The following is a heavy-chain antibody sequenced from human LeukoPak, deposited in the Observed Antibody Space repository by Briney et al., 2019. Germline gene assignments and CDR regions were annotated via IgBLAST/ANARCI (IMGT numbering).Heavy chain of an antibody. CDR1: GYTFTFYY. Sequence: ASVTVSFMSSGYTFTFYYLHWVRQAPGQGLEWMGWINPNSGATNYAQKSQGRVTMTRDRSISTAYMELSRLRSDDTAVYYCATTESGSYYPLDYWGQGTLVTVSS. CDR3: ATTESGSYYPLDY. CDR2: INPNSGAT. J-gene: IGHJ4*02. D-gene: IGHD1-26*01. V-gene: IGHV1-2*02.